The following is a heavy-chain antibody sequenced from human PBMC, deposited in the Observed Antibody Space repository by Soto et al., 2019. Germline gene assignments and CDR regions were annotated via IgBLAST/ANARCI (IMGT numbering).Heavy chain of an antibody. CDR2: MSHSGRT. V-gene: IGHV4-38-2*01. Sequence: SETLSLTCAVSGYSISSGYYWGWIRQPPWEGLEWIGCMSHSGRTYNTPSLKSRVTISRDTPKTQFSLQLTSVTAADPAVDYCAGYSDVWSNDYWGQGTMVTLSS. CDR1: GYSISSGYY. J-gene: IGHJ4*02. D-gene: IGHD6-13*01. CDR3: AGYSDVWSNDY.